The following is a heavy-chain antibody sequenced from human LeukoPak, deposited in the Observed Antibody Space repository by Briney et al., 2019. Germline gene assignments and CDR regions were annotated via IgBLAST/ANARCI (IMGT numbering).Heavy chain of an antibody. Sequence: PSETLSLTCAVYGGSFSGYYWSWIRQPPGKGLEWIGEINHSGSTNYNPSLKSRVTISVDTSKNQFSLKLSSVTAADTAVYYCAGGRHYYNSSVYSRKMRGYSFDYGGQGTLVTVS. D-gene: IGHD3-22*01. V-gene: IGHV4-34*01. CDR1: GGSFSGYY. CDR3: AGGRHYYNSSVYSRKMRGYSFDY. CDR2: INHSGST. J-gene: IGHJ4*02.